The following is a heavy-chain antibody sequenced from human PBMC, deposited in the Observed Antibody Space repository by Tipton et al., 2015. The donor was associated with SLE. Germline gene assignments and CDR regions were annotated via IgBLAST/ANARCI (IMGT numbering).Heavy chain of an antibody. Sequence: SLRLSCVGSGFSFSNYVIHWFRQAPGKGVEYVSGIRGNGDKTYYGISAKGRFTISRDNSKNTVYLQLGSLRSEDMAVYYCARETLSGGLAFDLWGQGTMVTVSS. CDR3: ARETLSGGLAFDL. D-gene: IGHD3-3*01. CDR1: GFSFSNYV. V-gene: IGHV3-64*01. J-gene: IGHJ3*01. CDR2: IRGNGDKT.